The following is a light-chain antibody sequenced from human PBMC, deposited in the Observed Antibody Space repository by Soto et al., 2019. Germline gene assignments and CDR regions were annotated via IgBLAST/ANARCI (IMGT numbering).Light chain of an antibody. Sequence: EIVLTQSPATLSLSPGERATLSCRASQSVSSCLAWYQQKPGQAPRLLIYDASNRATGIPARFSGSGSGTDFTLTISSLQSEDFAVYYCQQYNNWPRTFGQGTKVDIK. V-gene: IGKV3-11*01. CDR3: QQYNNWPRT. CDR1: QSVSSC. J-gene: IGKJ1*01. CDR2: DAS.